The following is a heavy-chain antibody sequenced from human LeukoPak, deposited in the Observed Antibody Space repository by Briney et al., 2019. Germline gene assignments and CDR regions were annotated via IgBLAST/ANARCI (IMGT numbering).Heavy chain of an antibody. Sequence: GASVKVSCKASGYTFTSYDINSVRQATGQGLEWMGWMNPNRGNTGYAQGFQGRVTMTRDTSISTAYMELSSLTSEDTAVYYCARRKPTSGAQYWFDPWGQGTLVTVSS. CDR3: ARRKPTSGAQYWFDP. CDR2: MNPNRGNT. V-gene: IGHV1-8*01. J-gene: IGHJ5*02. D-gene: IGHD3-10*01. CDR1: GYTFTSYD.